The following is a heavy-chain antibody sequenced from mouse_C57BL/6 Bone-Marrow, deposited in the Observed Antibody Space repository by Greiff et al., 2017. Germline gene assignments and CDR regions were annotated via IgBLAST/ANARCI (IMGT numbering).Heavy chain of an antibody. CDR2: IYTGSGST. CDR3: ARIGGYYVDY. J-gene: IGHJ2*01. CDR1: GYTFTSYW. V-gene: IGHV1-55*01. Sequence: QVQLQQPGAELVKPGASVKMSCKASGYTFTSYWLTWVKQRPGQGLEWIGDIYTGSGSTIYNEKFKSKATLTVDTSSSTAYMQLSSLTSEDSAVYYCARIGGYYVDYWGQGTTLTVSS.